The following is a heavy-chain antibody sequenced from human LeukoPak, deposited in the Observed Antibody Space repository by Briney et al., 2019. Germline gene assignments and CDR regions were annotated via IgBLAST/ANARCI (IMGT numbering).Heavy chain of an antibody. CDR1: GFTVSSNY. V-gene: IGHV3-53*01. J-gene: IGHJ3*02. CDR3: ASESPTHNAFDI. Sequence: TGGSLRLSCAASGFTVSSNYMSWVRQAPGKGLEWVSVIYSGGSTYYADSVKGRFTISRDNSKNTLYLQMNSLRAEDTAVYYCASESPTHNAFDIWGQGTMVTVSS. CDR2: IYSGGST.